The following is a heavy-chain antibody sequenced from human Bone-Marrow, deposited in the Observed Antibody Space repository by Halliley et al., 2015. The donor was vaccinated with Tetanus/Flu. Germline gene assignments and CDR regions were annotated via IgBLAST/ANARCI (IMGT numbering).Heavy chain of an antibody. Sequence: TLSLTCAVNGGSLSGNYWSWIRQPPGKGLEWIGEIIKTGSTDYNPSLKGRVTMSVDTSKNQLSLNLRSVTAADSAVYYCMRAQGPYFNGMDVWGQGTTATVPS. CDR2: IIKTGST. CDR1: GGSLSGNY. V-gene: IGHV4-34*12. J-gene: IGHJ6*02. CDR3: MRAQGPYFNGMDV.